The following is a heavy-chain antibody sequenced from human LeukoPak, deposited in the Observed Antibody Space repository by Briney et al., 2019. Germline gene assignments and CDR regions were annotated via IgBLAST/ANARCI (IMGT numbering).Heavy chain of an antibody. CDR3: VRHVSTNTGYFDS. D-gene: IGHD5-24*01. CDR2: VYYDGTS. J-gene: IGHJ4*02. V-gene: IGHV4-39*01. Sequence: PSETLSLTCTVSGGSINSHSYYWGWIRQPPGKGLEWIGSVYYDGTSYSNPSLQSRAAVFVDTSRDQFSLDLSFVTAADTALYYCVRHVSTNTGYFDSCGQGTLVSVPS. CDR1: GGSINSHSYY.